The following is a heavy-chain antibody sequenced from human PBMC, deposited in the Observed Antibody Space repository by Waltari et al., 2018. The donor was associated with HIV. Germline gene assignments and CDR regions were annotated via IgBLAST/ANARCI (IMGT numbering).Heavy chain of an antibody. D-gene: IGHD3-10*01. Sequence: EVQLVESGGGLVQPGGSLRLSWAASGFTFSSFWMSWVRQAPGKGLEWVANIKQDGSEKYYGDSVNGRFTISRDNAENALYLQMNSLRAEDTAVYYCARGGFYGSGSKVNWGQGTLVTVSS. CDR2: IKQDGSEK. CDR1: GFTFSSFW. J-gene: IGHJ4*02. V-gene: IGHV3-7*04. CDR3: ARGGFYGSGSKVN.